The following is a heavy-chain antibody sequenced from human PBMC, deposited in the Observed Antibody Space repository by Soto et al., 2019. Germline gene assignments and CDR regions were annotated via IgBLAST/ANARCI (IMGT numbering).Heavy chain of an antibody. Sequence: LSLTCTVSGGSISSFYWSWVRQPPGKGLEWIGDIYYRGTTNYNPSLKSRVTMAADTSKNQFSLKLTSVTAADTALYYCARSTAYCSGGSCYSNYGMDVWGQGTSVTVSS. CDR1: GGSISSFY. J-gene: IGHJ6*02. D-gene: IGHD2-15*01. CDR3: ARSTAYCSGGSCYSNYGMDV. V-gene: IGHV4-59*01. CDR2: IYYRGTT.